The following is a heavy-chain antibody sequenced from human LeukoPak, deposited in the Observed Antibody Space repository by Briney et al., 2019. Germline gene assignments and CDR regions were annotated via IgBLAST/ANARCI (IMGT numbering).Heavy chain of an antibody. D-gene: IGHD1-26*01. Sequence: SETLSLTCTVSGGSISSYYWSWIRQPPGKGLEWIGYIYYSGSTNYNPSLKSRVTISVDTSKNRFSLKLSSVTAADTAVYYCARETRGSYYWFDPWGQGTLVTVSS. CDR2: IYYSGST. CDR1: GGSISSYY. J-gene: IGHJ5*02. V-gene: IGHV4-59*01. CDR3: ARETRGSYYWFDP.